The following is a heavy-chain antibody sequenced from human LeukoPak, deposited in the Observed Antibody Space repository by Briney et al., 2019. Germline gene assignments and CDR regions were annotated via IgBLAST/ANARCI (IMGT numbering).Heavy chain of an antibody. CDR2: IRSKAYGGTT. CDR3: TRGAEDWFDP. Sequence: QSGGSLRLSCTASGFTFGEYAMSWVRQAPGKGLEWVGFIRSKAYGGTTEYAASVKGRFTISRDDSKSIAYLQMNSLKTEDTAVYYCTRGAEDWFDPWGQGTLVTVSS. CDR1: GFTFGEYA. V-gene: IGHV3-49*04. J-gene: IGHJ5*02.